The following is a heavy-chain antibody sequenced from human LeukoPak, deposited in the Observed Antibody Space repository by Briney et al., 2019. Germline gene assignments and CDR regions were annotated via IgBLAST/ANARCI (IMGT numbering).Heavy chain of an antibody. CDR2: INQDGIET. CDR1: GFTFSSYW. D-gene: IGHD4-17*01. Sequence: GGSLRLSCAASGFTFSSYWMSWVRQAPGKGLEWVANINQDGIETYYVDSVEGRFTISRDNAKNSLYLQVNSLRVEDTAVYYCARVSPNTVTTLQYFDYWDQGTLVTVSS. J-gene: IGHJ4*02. CDR3: ARVSPNTVTTLQYFDY. V-gene: IGHV3-7*01.